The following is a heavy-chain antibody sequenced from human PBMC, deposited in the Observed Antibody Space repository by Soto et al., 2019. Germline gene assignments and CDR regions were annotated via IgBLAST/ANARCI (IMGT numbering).Heavy chain of an antibody. CDR3: ARARGYSYADDAFDI. CDR2: IYHSGST. CDR1: GGSISSGGYS. Sequence: KSSETLSLTCAVSGGSISSGGYSWSWIRQPPGKGLEWIGYIYHSGSTYYNPSLKSRVTISVDRSKNQFSLKLSSVTAADTAVYYCARARGYSYADDAFDIWGQGTMVTVSS. D-gene: IGHD5-18*01. J-gene: IGHJ3*02. V-gene: IGHV4-30-2*01.